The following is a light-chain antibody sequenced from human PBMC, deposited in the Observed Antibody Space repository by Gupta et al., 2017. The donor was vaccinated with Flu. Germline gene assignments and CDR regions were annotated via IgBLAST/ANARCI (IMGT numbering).Light chain of an antibody. CDR3: SSYTNTNTVVV. J-gene: IGLJ2*01. CDR2: EVS. CDR1: SNVGGYDY. V-gene: IGLV2-14*01. Sequence: SNVGGYDYVSWYHQHPAKAPELLIFEVSRRPARISVRFSGSKSGNTAALTISGLVAEDEAYYYCSSYTNTNTVVVVGGGTKLTVL.